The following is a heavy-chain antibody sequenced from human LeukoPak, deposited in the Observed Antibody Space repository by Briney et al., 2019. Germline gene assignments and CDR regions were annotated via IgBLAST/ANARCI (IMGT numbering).Heavy chain of an antibody. CDR1: GGSISSYY. J-gene: IGHJ3*02. CDR2: IYTSGGT. D-gene: IGHD6-19*01. V-gene: IGHV4-4*07. Sequence: SETLSLTCTVSGGSISSYYWSWIRQPAGKGLEWIGRIYTSGGTNYNPSLKSRVTMSVDTSKNQFSLKLSSVTAADTAVYYCARDPGIAVAGDSDAFDIWGQGTMVTVSS. CDR3: ARDPGIAVAGDSDAFDI.